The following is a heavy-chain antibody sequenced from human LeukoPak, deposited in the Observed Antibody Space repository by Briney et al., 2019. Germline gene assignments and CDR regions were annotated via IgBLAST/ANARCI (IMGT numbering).Heavy chain of an antibody. CDR2: IYPSGNT. CDR3: ARPDGSSWYYFDF. CDR1: GASISSYY. J-gene: IGHJ4*02. D-gene: IGHD6-13*01. Sequence: SETLSLTCTVSGASISSYYWSWIRQPAGKGLEWIGHIYPSGNTNYNPSLKTRVTISVDKSKNQFSLKLNSVTAADTAVYYCARPDGSSWYYFDFWGQGTLVTVSS. V-gene: IGHV4-4*07.